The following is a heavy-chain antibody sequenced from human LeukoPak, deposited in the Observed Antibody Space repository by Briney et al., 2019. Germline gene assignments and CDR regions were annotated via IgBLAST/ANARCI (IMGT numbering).Heavy chain of an antibody. V-gene: IGHV3-7*01. CDR2: IRQDGSEK. CDR1: GFTFSRYW. Sequence: EGSLRLSCAASGFTFSRYWMSWVCQAPGKGLVWVANIRQDGSEKNYVDSVKGRFTISRDNAENSLDLQMNSLRAEDTAVYYCARKGGWRDAFDIWGQGTMVTVSS. CDR3: ARKGGWRDAFDI. J-gene: IGHJ3*02. D-gene: IGHD6-19*01.